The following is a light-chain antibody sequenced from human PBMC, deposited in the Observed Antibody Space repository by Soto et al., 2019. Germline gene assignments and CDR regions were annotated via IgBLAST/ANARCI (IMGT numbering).Light chain of an antibody. V-gene: IGKV1-27*01. J-gene: IGKJ1*01. CDR1: QDISNY. CDR3: QKYDSAPP. Sequence: DIQMTQSPSSLSASVGDRVTITCQASQDISNYLNWYQQKPGKSPKLLIYDASTLKSGVPSRFSGSGYGTDFTLTISSLQPEDVATCYCQKYDSAPPFGPGSKVAI. CDR2: DAS.